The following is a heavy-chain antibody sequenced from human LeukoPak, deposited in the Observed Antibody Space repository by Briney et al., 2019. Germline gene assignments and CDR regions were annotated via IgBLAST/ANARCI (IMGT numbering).Heavy chain of an antibody. Sequence: ASVKVSCKASGYTFTGYYMHWVRQAPGQGLEWMGWINPNSGGTNYAQKFQGWVTMTRDTSISTAYMELSRLRSDDTAVYYCASSSIIAVAGSGGSFDYWGQGTLVTVSS. D-gene: IGHD6-19*01. CDR2: INPNSGGT. CDR3: ASSSIIAVAGSGGSFDY. V-gene: IGHV1-2*04. CDR1: GYTFTGYY. J-gene: IGHJ4*02.